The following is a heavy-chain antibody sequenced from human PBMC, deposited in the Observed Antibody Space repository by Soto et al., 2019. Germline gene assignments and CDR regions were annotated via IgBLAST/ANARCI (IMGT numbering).Heavy chain of an antibody. Sequence: GESLKISCKGSGYSFTSYWISWVRQMPGKGLEWMGRIDPSDSYTNYSPSFQGHVTISADKSISTAYLQWSSLKASDTAMYYCARLGEGKWLDYYYYGMDVCGQGTTVTVSS. CDR3: ARLGEGKWLDYYYYGMDV. CDR1: GYSFTSYW. D-gene: IGHD6-19*01. V-gene: IGHV5-10-1*01. J-gene: IGHJ6*02. CDR2: IDPSDSYT.